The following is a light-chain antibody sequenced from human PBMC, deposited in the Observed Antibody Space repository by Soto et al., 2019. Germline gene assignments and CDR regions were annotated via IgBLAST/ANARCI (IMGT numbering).Light chain of an antibody. Sequence: EFVLTQSPATLSLSPGERATLSCGASQSVSSRNLAWYQQKPGLAPRLLIYDASSRATGIPERFSGSGSGTDFTLTISRLEPEDFAVYYCQQYGSSPYTFGQGNKLEIK. V-gene: IGKV3D-20*01. CDR3: QQYGSSPYT. CDR2: DAS. CDR1: QSVSSRN. J-gene: IGKJ2*01.